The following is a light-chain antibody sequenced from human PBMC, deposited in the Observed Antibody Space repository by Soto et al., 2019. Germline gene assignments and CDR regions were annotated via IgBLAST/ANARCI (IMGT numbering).Light chain of an antibody. CDR3: CSYVRAYRLMI. CDR2: DVS. V-gene: IGLV2-11*01. J-gene: IGLJ2*01. Sequence: QSALTQPRSVSGSPGQSLTISCTGTYSDIGSYNDVSWYQHHPAKAHRLMIFDVSQRPSGVPDRFSGSKSGNTASLTISGLQTEDEADYYCCSYVRAYRLMIFGEGTKLTVL. CDR1: YSDIGSYND.